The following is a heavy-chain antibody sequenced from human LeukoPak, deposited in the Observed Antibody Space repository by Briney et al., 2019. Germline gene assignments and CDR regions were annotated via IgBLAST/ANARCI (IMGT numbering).Heavy chain of an antibody. CDR2: MNPNSGNT. CDR3: ARTYCGGDCYSSRGWFDP. CDR1: GYTFTSYD. D-gene: IGHD2-21*02. Sequence: ASVKVSCKASGYTFTSYDINWVRQATGQGLEWMGWMNPNSGNTGYAQKFQGRVTMTRNTSISTAYMELSSLRSEDTAVYCCARTYCGGDCYSSRGWFDPWGQGTLVTVSS. J-gene: IGHJ5*02. V-gene: IGHV1-8*01.